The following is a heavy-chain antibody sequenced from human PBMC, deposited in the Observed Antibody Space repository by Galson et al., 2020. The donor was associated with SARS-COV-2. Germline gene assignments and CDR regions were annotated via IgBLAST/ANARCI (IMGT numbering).Heavy chain of an antibody. D-gene: IGHD2-2*01. J-gene: IGHJ5*02. CDR2: IYYSGST. CDR1: GGSISSGGYY. Sequence: SETLSLTCTVSGGSISSGGYYWSWIRQHPGKGLEWIGYIYYSGSTYYNPSLKSRVTISVGTSKNQFSLKLSSVTAAYTAVYYCARGGYCSSTGCNNWFDPWGQGTLVTVSS. CDR3: ARGGYCSSTGCNNWFDP. V-gene: IGHV4-31*03.